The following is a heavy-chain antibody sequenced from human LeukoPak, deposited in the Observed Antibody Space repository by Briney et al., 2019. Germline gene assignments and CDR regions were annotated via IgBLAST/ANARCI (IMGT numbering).Heavy chain of an antibody. J-gene: IGHJ5*02. CDR1: GGSISSYY. D-gene: IGHD3-10*01. V-gene: IGHV4-59*01. CDR3: ARGGYYGSGNDFRFDP. CDR2: IHYTGSI. Sequence: PSETLSLTCTVSGGSISSYYWSWIRQSPGKGLECIGYIHYTGSINYNPSLKSRVTISVETSKNQFSLKLKSVTAADTAVYYCARGGYYGSGNDFRFDPWGQGTLVVVSS.